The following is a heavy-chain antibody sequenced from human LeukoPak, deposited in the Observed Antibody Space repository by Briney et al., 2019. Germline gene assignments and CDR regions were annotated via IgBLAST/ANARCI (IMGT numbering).Heavy chain of an antibody. CDR1: GGSISSGDYY. Sequence: SETLSLTCTVSGGSISSGDYYWSWIRQPPGKGLEWIGYIYYSGSTYYNPSLKSRVTISVDTSKNQFSLKLSSVTAADTAVYYCASYCSSTSCYTWGFVYWGQGTLVTVSS. CDR3: ASYCSSTSCYTWGFVY. V-gene: IGHV4-30-4*01. D-gene: IGHD2-2*02. CDR2: IYYSGST. J-gene: IGHJ4*02.